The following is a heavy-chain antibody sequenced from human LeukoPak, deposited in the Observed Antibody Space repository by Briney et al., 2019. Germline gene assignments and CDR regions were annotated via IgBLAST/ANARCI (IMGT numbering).Heavy chain of an antibody. CDR3: AREFS. CDR1: GFTFSIYW. Sequence: GGSLRLSCAASGFTFSIYWMSWVRQAPGKGLEWVANIKEDGSEKYYVDSVKGRFTISRDNTKNSLYLQMNSLRAEDTAIYYCAREFSWGQGTLVTVSS. J-gene: IGHJ4*02. CDR2: IKEDGSEK. V-gene: IGHV3-7*01.